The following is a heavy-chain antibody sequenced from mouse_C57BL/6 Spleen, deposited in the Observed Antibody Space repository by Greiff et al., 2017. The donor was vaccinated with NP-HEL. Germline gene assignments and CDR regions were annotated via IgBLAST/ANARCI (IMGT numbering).Heavy chain of an antibody. CDR3: ARSVDYGSSPWFAY. CDR2: INPYNGDT. D-gene: IGHD1-1*01. J-gene: IGHJ3*01. Sequence: EVKLMESGPELVKPGDSVKISCKASGYSFTGYFMNWVMQSHGKSLEWIGRINPYNGDTFYNQKFKGKATLTVDKSSSTAHMELRSLTSEDSAVYYCARSVDYGSSPWFAYWGQGTLVTVSA. V-gene: IGHV1-20*01. CDR1: GYSFTGYF.